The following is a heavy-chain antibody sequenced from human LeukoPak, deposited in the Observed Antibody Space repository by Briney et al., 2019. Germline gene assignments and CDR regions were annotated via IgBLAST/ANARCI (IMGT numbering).Heavy chain of an antibody. CDR3: AKDSITMIRGVIQYYFDY. CDR1: GFIFSDHY. D-gene: IGHD3-10*01. V-gene: IGHV3-11*01. J-gene: IGHJ4*02. Sequence: GGSLRLSCAASGFIFSDHYMNWFRQAPGKGLEWVSYIGSSGSPIYYADSAKGRFTISRDNAKSSLYLQMTSLRAEDTAVYYCAKDSITMIRGVIQYYFDYWGPGTLVTVSS. CDR2: IGSSGSPI.